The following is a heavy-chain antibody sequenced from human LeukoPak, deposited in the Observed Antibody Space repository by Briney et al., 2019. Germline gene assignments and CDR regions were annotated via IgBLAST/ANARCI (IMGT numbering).Heavy chain of an antibody. Sequence: SETLSLTCTVSGYSISSGYYWAWIRQPPGKGLEWIGSIFHTGSTYHNPSLKSRVTISVDTSKNQFSLKLNSVTAADTAVYYCARDDAYCSSTSCYGFAYMGVWGKGTTVTVSS. V-gene: IGHV4-38-2*02. CDR1: GYSISSGYY. CDR2: IFHTGST. D-gene: IGHD2-2*01. J-gene: IGHJ6*03. CDR3: ARDDAYCSSTSCYGFAYMGV.